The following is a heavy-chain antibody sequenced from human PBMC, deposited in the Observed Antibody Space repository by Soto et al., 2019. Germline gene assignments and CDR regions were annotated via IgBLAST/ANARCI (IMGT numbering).Heavy chain of an antibody. V-gene: IGHV3-7*01. CDR3: ARSVITDY. CDR2: IKQDGSER. CDR1: GFTFSDYS. D-gene: IGHD3-22*01. J-gene: IGHJ4*02. Sequence: GGSLRLSCAASGFTFSDYSMSWVRQAPGRGLECVANIKQDGSERYYVDSVKGRFTISRDNAKNSLYLQMNSLRAEDTAVYYCARSVITDYWGQGALVTVSS.